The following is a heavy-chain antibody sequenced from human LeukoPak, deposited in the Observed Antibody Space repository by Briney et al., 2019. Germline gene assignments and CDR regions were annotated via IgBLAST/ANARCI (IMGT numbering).Heavy chain of an antibody. J-gene: IGHJ4*02. CDR2: ISGSGGST. CDR1: GFTFSSYA. D-gene: IGHD1/OR15-1a*01. CDR3: ARDSSDANIDY. Sequence: PGGSLRLSCAASGFTFSSYAMSWVRQAPGKGLEWISAISGSGGSTYYADSVKGRFTISRDNSKNTLYLQMNSLRPDDTAVYYCARDSSDANIDYWGQGTLVTVSS. V-gene: IGHV3-23*01.